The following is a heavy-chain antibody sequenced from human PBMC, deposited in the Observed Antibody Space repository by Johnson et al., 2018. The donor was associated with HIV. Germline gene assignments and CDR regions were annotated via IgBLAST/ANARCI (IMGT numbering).Heavy chain of an antibody. D-gene: IGHD6-13*01. CDR2: IGTAGDT. Sequence: VQLVESGGGVVRRGGSLRLSCAASGFTFSSYGMHWVRQATGPGLEWVPAIGTAGDTYYQGSVKGRYTISRENAKNSLYLQMNSLRAEDTAVYYCASITTIAAAGRGAFDIWGQGTMVTVSS. CDR3: ASITTIAAAGRGAFDI. J-gene: IGHJ3*02. CDR1: GFTFSSYG. V-gene: IGHV3-13*01.